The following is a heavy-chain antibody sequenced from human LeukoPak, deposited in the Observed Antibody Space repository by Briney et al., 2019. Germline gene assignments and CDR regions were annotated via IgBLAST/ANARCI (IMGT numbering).Heavy chain of an antibody. CDR3: ARGGSTYYYGPGSPLDL. CDR1: GFSFSSFD. J-gene: IGHJ2*01. V-gene: IGHV3-13*04. D-gene: IGHD3-10*01. Sequence: PGGSLRLSCAASGFSFSSFDMHWVRHPTGKGLEWVAVIDTDDDTDYAGSVKGRFTISRENAENSLFLQMNNLRAGDTAMYYCARGGSTYYYGPGSPLDLWGRGTLVTVSS. CDR2: IDTDDDT.